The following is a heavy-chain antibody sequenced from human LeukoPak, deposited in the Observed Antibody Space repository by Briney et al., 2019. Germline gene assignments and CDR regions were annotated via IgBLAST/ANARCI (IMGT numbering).Heavy chain of an antibody. CDR3: AARGFSYSDFDY. J-gene: IGHJ4*02. V-gene: IGHV1-69*04. CDR2: IIPILGIA. CDR1: GGTFGSYA. D-gene: IGHD5-18*01. Sequence: GASVKVSCKASGGTFGSYAISWVRQAPGQGLEWMGRIIPILGIANYAQKFQGRVTITADKSTSTAYMELSSLRSEDTAVYYCAARGFSYSDFDYWGQGTLVTVSS.